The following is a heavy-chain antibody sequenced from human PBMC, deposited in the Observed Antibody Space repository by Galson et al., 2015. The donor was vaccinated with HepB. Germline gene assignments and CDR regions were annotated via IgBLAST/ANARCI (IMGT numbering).Heavy chain of an antibody. CDR3: ARHLPQWLGPLPHAFDI. D-gene: IGHD6-19*01. CDR1: GYGFTSYW. V-gene: IGHV5-51*01. J-gene: IGHJ3*02. CDR2: IYPGDSDT. Sequence: QSGAEVKKPGESLKISCKGSGYGFTSYWIGWVRQMPGKGLEWMGIIYPGDSDTRYSPSFQGQVTISADKSISTAYLQWSSLKASDTAMYYCARHLPQWLGPLPHAFDIWGQGTMVTVSS.